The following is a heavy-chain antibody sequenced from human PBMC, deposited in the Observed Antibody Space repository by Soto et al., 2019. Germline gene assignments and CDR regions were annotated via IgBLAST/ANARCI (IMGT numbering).Heavy chain of an antibody. J-gene: IGHJ5*02. CDR1: GFTVSSYA. Sequence: GSLRLSCAASGFTVSSYAMHWVRQAPGKGLEWVAVISYDGSNKYYADSVKGRFTISRDNSKNTLYLQMNSLRAEDTAVYYCARGGGSITIFGVVTNDYWFDPWGQGTLVTVSS. CDR3: ARGGGSITIFGVVTNDYWFDP. V-gene: IGHV3-30-3*01. D-gene: IGHD3-3*01. CDR2: ISYDGSNK.